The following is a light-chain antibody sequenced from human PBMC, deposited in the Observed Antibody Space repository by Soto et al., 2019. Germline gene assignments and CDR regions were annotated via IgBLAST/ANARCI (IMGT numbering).Light chain of an antibody. Sequence: QSVLTQPASVSGSPGQSITISCTGTSSDVGTYNLVSWHQHHPGKAPKLLIYEDTTRPSGVSNRFSGSRSGSTASLTISGLQAEDEADYHCCSYAGGATYVFGTGTKVTVL. CDR3: CSYAGGATYV. V-gene: IGLV2-23*01. J-gene: IGLJ1*01. CDR2: EDT. CDR1: SSDVGTYNL.